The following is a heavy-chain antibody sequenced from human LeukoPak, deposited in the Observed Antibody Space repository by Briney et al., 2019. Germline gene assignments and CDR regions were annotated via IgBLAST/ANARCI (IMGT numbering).Heavy chain of an antibody. Sequence: SQTLSLTCTVSGGSISSGDYYWSWIRQPPGKGLEWIGYIYYSGSTYYNPSLKSRVTISVDTSKNQFSLKLSSVTAADTAVYCCARGEVSTNWFDPWGQGTLVTVSS. J-gene: IGHJ5*02. D-gene: IGHD6-6*01. CDR1: GGSISSGDYY. CDR3: ARGEVSTNWFDP. V-gene: IGHV4-30-4*01. CDR2: IYYSGST.